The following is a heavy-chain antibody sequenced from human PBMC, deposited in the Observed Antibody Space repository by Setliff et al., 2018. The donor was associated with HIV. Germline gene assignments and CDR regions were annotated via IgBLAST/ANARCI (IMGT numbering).Heavy chain of an antibody. Sequence: VKVSCQASGYTFTEFYVHWVRQAPGEGLEWIGWIYPNTGGTNYAQKFQGRVTMTRDTSIRTAYMELRMLTSDDTAVYYCTRDHRFVDRYPDWWGQGTLVTVSS. CDR1: GYTFTEFY. D-gene: IGHD3-9*01. CDR3: TRDHRFVDRYPDW. CDR2: IYPNTGGT. V-gene: IGHV1-2*02. J-gene: IGHJ4*02.